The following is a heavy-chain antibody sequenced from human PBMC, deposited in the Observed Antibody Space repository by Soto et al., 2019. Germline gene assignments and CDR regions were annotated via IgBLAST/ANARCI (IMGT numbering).Heavy chain of an antibody. CDR2: IYSGGST. CDR1: GFTVSSNY. Sequence: GSLRLSCAASGFTVSSNYMSWVRQAPGKGLEWVSVIYSGGSTYYADSVKGRFTISRHNSKNTLYLQMNSLRAEDTAVYYCARVYSSNYYGMDVWGQGTTVTVSS. CDR3: ARVYSSNYYGMDV. V-gene: IGHV3-53*04. J-gene: IGHJ6*02. D-gene: IGHD6-13*01.